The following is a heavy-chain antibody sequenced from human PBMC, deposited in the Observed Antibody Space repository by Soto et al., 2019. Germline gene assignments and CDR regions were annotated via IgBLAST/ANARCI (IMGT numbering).Heavy chain of an antibody. D-gene: IGHD3-3*01. Sequence: EVQLLESGGGLVQPGGSLRLSCAASGFTFSSYAMSWVRQAPGKGLEWVSAISGSGGSTYYADSVKGRFTISRDNSKNTLYLQMNSLRAEDTAVYYCAKDNYDFWSGYYLAFDIWGQGIMVTVSS. J-gene: IGHJ3*02. CDR2: ISGSGGST. V-gene: IGHV3-23*01. CDR1: GFTFSSYA. CDR3: AKDNYDFWSGYYLAFDI.